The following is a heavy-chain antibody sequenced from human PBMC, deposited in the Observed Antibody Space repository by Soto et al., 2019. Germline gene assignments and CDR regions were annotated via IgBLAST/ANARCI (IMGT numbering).Heavy chain of an antibody. D-gene: IGHD3-22*01. V-gene: IGHV4-38-2*02. J-gene: IGHJ4*02. CDR2: INHRGST. CDR3: AREWPGSRGYFDY. CDR1: GYSISSGYY. Sequence: SETLSLTCAVSGYSISSGYYWGWIRQPPGKGLEWIGSINHRGSTNYNPSLKSRVTISVDTSKNQFSLKLSSVTAADTAVYYCAREWPGSRGYFDYWGQGTLVTVSS.